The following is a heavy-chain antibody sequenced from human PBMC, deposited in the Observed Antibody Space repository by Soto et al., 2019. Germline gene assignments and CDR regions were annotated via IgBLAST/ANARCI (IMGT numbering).Heavy chain of an antibody. Sequence: QLQLQESGSGLVKPSQTLSLTCAVSGGSISSGGYSWSWIRQPPGKCLECIGYIYHSGSTYYNPSLNSRVTISVDRSKNQFALKLSSVTAADTAVYYCARWGGNSGGYFDYWVQGTLVTVSS. V-gene: IGHV4-30-2*01. CDR1: GGSISSGGYS. J-gene: IGHJ4*02. CDR2: IYHSGST. CDR3: ARWGGNSGGYFDY. D-gene: IGHD2-21*02.